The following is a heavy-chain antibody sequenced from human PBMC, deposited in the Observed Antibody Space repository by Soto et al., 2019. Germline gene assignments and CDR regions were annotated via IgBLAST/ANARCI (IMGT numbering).Heavy chain of an antibody. CDR2: IYHSGST. J-gene: IGHJ6*02. Sequence: SETLSLTCAVYGGSFSGYYWSWIRQPPGKGLEWIGYIYHSGSTNYNPSLKSRVTISVDTSKNQFSLKLSSVTAADTAVYYCARYGSGSYLIYYYGMDVWGQGTTVTVSS. CDR1: GGSFSGYY. V-gene: IGHV4-34*01. CDR3: ARYGSGSYLIYYYGMDV. D-gene: IGHD3-10*01.